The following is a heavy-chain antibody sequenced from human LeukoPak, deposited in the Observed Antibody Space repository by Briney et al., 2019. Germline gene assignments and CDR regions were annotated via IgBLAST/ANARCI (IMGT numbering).Heavy chain of an antibody. V-gene: IGHV1-2*04. CDR3: ARDRAVVVPTVNPIYYYYGMDV. CDR2: INPNSGGT. CDR1: GYTFTGYY. Sequence: GASVKVSCKASGYTFTGYYMHWVRQAPGQGLEWMGWINPNSGGTNYAQKFQGWVTMTRDTSISTAYMELSRLRSDDTAVYYCARDRAVVVPTVNPIYYYYGMDVWGQGTTVTVSS. D-gene: IGHD2-2*01. J-gene: IGHJ6*02.